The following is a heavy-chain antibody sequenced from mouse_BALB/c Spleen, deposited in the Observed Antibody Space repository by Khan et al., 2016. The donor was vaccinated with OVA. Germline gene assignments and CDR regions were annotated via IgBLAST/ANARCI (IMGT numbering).Heavy chain of an antibody. CDR3: ARSGYSAWFAY. Sequence: VQLQQSGAELVRPGALVKLSCKASGFNIKDYYIHWVKQRPEQGLEWIGWIDPENGETVYDPKFQGKAIITADTSSNTAYLHRSSLTSEDTAVYYCARSGYSAWFAYWGQGSLVTVSS. CDR2: IDPENGET. J-gene: IGHJ3*01. CDR1: GFNIKDYY. V-gene: IGHV14-1*02.